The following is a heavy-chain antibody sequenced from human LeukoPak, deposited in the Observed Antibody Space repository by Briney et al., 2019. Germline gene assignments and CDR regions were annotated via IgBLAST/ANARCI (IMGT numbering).Heavy chain of an antibody. D-gene: IGHD4-23*01. CDR1: GGSFSGYY. CDR2: INHSGST. CDR3: ARGNSYFDY. Sequence: SETLSLTCAVYGGSFSGYYWSWIRQPPGKGLEWIGEINHSGSTNYNPSLKSRVTTSVDTSKNQFSLKLSSVTAADTAVYYCARGNSYFDYWGQGTLVTVSS. V-gene: IGHV4-34*01. J-gene: IGHJ4*02.